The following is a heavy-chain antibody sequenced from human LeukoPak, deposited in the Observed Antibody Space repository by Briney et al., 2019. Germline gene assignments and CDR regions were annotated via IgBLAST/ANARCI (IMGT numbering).Heavy chain of an antibody. V-gene: IGHV4-59*01. J-gene: IGHJ4*02. D-gene: IGHD5-24*01. CDR1: GGSISTYY. Sequence: SETMSLTCTVSGGSISTYYWSWIRQPPGKGLEWIGYIYYSGSTNYNPSLKSRVTISLDTSKNQFSLKLSSVTAADTAVYYCARGGDGYNSDYWGQGTLATVSS. CDR2: IYYSGST. CDR3: ARGGDGYNSDY.